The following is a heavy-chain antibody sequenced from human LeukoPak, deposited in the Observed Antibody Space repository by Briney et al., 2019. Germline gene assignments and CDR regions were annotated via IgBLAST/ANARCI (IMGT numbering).Heavy chain of an antibody. D-gene: IGHD6-19*01. CDR3: ARHLAVALIYFDY. CDR2: IYYSGST. CDR1: GGSISSSSYY. Sequence: SETLSLTCTVSGGSISSSSYYWGWIRQPPGKGLEWIGSIYYSGSTYYNPSLKSRVTISVDTSKNQFSLKLSSVTAADTAVYHCARHLAVALIYFDYWGQGTLVTVSS. J-gene: IGHJ4*02. V-gene: IGHV4-39*01.